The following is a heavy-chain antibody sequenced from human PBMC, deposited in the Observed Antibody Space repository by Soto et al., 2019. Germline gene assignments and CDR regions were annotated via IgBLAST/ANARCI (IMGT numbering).Heavy chain of an antibody. V-gene: IGHV5-10-1*01. J-gene: IGHJ6*02. Sequence: PGESLKISCKGSGYSFTSYWISWVRQMPGKGLEWMGRIDPSDSYTNYSPSFQGHVTISADKSISTAYLQWSSLKASDTAMYYCARLGYYDSSAHYYYGMDVWGQGTTVTVS. CDR3: ARLGYYDSSAHYYYGMDV. CDR1: GYSFTSYW. CDR2: IDPSDSYT. D-gene: IGHD3-22*01.